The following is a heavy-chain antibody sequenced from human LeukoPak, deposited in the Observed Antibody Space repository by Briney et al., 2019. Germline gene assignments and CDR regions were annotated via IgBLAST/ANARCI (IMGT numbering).Heavy chain of an antibody. CDR3: ARERSVAAIDY. CDR1: GFTFNTYT. D-gene: IGHD6-19*01. V-gene: IGHV3-21*01. J-gene: IGHJ4*02. Sequence: GGSLRLSCAASGFTFNTYTMNWVRQAPGKGLEWVSFISSTSAYINYANSVKGRFTISRDNAKNSLYLQMNSLRAEDSAVYYCARERSVAAIDYWGRGILVTVSS. CDR2: ISSTSAYI.